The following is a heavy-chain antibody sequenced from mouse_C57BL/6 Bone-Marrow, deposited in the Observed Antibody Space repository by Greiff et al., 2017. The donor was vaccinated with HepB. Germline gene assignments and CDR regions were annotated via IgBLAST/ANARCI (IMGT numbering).Heavy chain of an antibody. D-gene: IGHD1-1*01. V-gene: IGHV1-64*01. CDR3: ARYHGSSDLYWYFDV. J-gene: IGHJ1*03. CDR1: GYTFTSYW. Sequence: QVQLQQPGAELVKPGASVKLSCKASGYTFTSYWMHWVKQRPGQGLEWIGMIHPNSGSTNYNEKFKSKATLTVDKSSSTAYMQLSSLTSEDSAVYYCARYHGSSDLYWYFDVWGTGTTVTVSS. CDR2: IHPNSGST.